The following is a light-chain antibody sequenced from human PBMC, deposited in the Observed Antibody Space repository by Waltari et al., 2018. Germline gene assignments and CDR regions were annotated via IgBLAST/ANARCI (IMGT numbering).Light chain of an antibody. J-gene: IGKJ1*01. V-gene: IGKV3-20*01. CDR3: QQYGSSSWT. Sequence: EVVLTQSPGTLSLSPGERATLSCRASQSVSSSYLAWYQQKLGQAPRLLMYGASSRATGIPYRFSGSGSGTDFTLTISRLEPEDFAVYYCQQYGSSSWTFGQGTKVEIK. CDR1: QSVSSSY. CDR2: GAS.